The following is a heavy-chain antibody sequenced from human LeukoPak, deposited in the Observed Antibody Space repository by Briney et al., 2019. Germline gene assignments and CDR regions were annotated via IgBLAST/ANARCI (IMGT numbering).Heavy chain of an antibody. Sequence: PSETLSLTCTVSGGSISSSNYYWGWIRQPPGKGLEWIGSIYYSGSTHYNPSLKSRVTISVDTSKNQFSLKLSSVTAADTAVYYCARNESVVVVAPATLRYNYFDPWGQGTLATVSS. CDR1: GGSISSSNYY. CDR2: IYYSGST. CDR3: ARNESVVVVAPATLRYNYFDP. J-gene: IGHJ5*02. V-gene: IGHV4-39*01. D-gene: IGHD2-15*01.